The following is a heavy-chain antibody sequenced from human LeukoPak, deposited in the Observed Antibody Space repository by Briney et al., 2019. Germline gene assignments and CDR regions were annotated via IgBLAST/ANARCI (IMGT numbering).Heavy chain of an antibody. D-gene: IGHD3-16*01. V-gene: IGHV4-39*01. CDR3: ARQATFGYAYAYYFDL. CDR2: FHYSGSN. CDR1: SDSISSTYYY. Sequence: SETLSLACTVSSDSISSTYYYWGWIRQSPDKGLEWIGTFHYSGSNYYNPSLKSRITLSVDTSKNQFSLSLISVTAADTAVYFCARQATFGYAYAYYFDLWGQGTLVTVSS. J-gene: IGHJ4*02.